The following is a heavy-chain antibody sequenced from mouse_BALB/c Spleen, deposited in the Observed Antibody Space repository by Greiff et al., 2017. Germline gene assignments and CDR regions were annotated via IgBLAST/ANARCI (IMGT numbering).Heavy chain of an antibody. J-gene: IGHJ1*01. CDR3: ARQGGGYFDV. CDR1: GFTFSSYG. V-gene: IGHV5-6*01. CDR2: ISSGGSYT. Sequence: EVHLVESGGDLVKPGGSLKLSCAASGFTFSSYGMSWVRQTPDKRLEWVATISSGGSYTYYPDSVKGRFTISRDNAKNTLYLQMSSLKSEDTAMYYCARQGGGYFDVWGAGTTVTVSS.